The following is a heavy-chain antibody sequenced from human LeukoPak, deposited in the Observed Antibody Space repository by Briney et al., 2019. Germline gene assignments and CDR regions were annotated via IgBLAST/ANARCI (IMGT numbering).Heavy chain of an antibody. Sequence: SETLSLTCTVSGGSISSYYWSWLRQPAGKGLEWIGRIYTSGSTNYNPSLKSRVTMSVDTSKNQFSLKLSSVTAADTAVYYCARGHCSSTSCYLEDAFDIWGQGTMVTVSA. V-gene: IGHV4-4*07. CDR2: IYTSGST. J-gene: IGHJ3*02. CDR3: ARGHCSSTSCYLEDAFDI. CDR1: GGSISSYY. D-gene: IGHD2-2*01.